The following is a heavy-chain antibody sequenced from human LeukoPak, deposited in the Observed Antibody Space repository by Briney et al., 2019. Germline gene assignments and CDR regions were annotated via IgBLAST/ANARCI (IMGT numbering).Heavy chain of an antibody. V-gene: IGHV1-69*05. CDR2: IIPIFGTA. D-gene: IGHD4-17*01. CDR1: GGTFSSYA. J-gene: IGHJ6*03. CDR3: ARREVSHGDSYYYYYYMDV. Sequence: ASVKVSCKASGGTFSSYAISWVRQAPGQGLEWMGGIIPIFGTANYAQKFQGRVTITTDESTSTAYMELSSLRSEDTAVYYCARREVSHGDSYYYYYYMDVWGEGTTVTVSS.